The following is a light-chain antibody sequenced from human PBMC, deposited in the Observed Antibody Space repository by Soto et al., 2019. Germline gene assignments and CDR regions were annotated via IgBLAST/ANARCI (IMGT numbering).Light chain of an antibody. Sequence: QSVLTQPPSASGTPGQRVTISCSGSSSNIGSNTVNWYQQLPGTAPKLLIYSYNQRPSGVPDRFSGSKSGTSASLAISGLQFEDEADYYCAAWDDSLNGVVFGGGTKVTVL. CDR1: SSNIGSNT. V-gene: IGLV1-44*01. J-gene: IGLJ2*01. CDR3: AAWDDSLNGVV. CDR2: SYN.